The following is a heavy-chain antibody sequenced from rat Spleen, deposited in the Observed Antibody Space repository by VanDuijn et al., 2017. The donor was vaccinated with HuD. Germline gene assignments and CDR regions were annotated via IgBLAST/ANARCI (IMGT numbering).Heavy chain of an antibody. J-gene: IGHJ2*01. CDR2: ISYDGSST. CDR3: ARRGILRPIGGYFDY. CDR1: GFTFSNYG. V-gene: IGHV5-29*01. Sequence: EVQLVESGGGLVQPGRSLKLSCAASGFTFSNYGMAWVRQAPTKGLEWVATISYDGSSTYYRDSVKGRFTISRDNAKSTLYLQMDSLRSEDTATYYCARRGILRPIGGYFDYWGQGVMVTVSS. D-gene: IGHD1-6*01.